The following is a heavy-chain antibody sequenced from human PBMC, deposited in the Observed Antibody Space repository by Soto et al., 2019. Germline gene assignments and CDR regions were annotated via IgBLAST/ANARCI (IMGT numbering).Heavy chain of an antibody. CDR2: IIPSGGST. V-gene: IGHV1-46*01. CDR3: ARDPQIATTVVTPFDY. Sequence: ASVKVSCKASGGTFSSYAISWVRQAPGQGLEWMGGIIPSGGSTSYAQKFQGRVTMTRDTSTSTVYMELSSLRSEDTAVYYCARDPQIATTVVTPFDYWGQGTLVTVSS. J-gene: IGHJ4*02. CDR1: GGTFSSYA. D-gene: IGHD4-17*01.